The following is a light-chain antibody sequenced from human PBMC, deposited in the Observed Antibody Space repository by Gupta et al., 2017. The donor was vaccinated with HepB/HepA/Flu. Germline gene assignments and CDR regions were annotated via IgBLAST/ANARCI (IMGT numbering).Light chain of an antibody. CDR2: RTT. V-gene: IGLV1-47*01. CDR3: AAWDDSLRGHWV. CDR1: KSNIGSNH. J-gene: IGLJ3*02. Sequence: QSALTQPPSASGTPGQRVDISCSGRKSNIGSNHVYWYQQFPGSPPKLLIYRTTQRPSGVPDRFSASKSGTSASLAISGLRPEDEADYYCAAWDDSLRGHWVFGGGTKVTVL.